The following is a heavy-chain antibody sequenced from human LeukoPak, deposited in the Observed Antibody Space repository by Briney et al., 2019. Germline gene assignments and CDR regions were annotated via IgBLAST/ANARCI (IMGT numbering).Heavy chain of an antibody. V-gene: IGHV4-31*03. CDR3: ASRPYYYGSGSYSFDP. J-gene: IGHJ5*02. D-gene: IGHD3-10*01. CDR2: IYYSGST. CDR1: GGSISSGGYY. Sequence: KPSETLSLTCTVSGGSISSGGYYWSWIRQHPGKGLEWIGYIYYSGSTYYNPSLKSRVTISVDTSKNQFSLKLSSVTAADTAVYYCASRPYYYGSGSYSFDPWGQGTLVTVSS.